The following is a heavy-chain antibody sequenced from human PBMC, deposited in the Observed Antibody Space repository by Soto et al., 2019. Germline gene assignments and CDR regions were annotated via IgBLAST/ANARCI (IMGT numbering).Heavy chain of an antibody. CDR1: NFAVLTSIYY. D-gene: IGHD2-2*01. J-gene: IGHJ4*02. CDR3: ARNWNLALVPAAYFDS. Sequence: SETLSLTCTVSNFAVLTSIYYWAWIRQPPGKGLEWVGTVYYTGTTYYNPSLQSRVTISIDTSKNQFSLNLNSVTAADTAVYYCARNWNLALVPAAYFDSWGQGTLVTVSS. V-gene: IGHV4-39*01. CDR2: VYYTGTT.